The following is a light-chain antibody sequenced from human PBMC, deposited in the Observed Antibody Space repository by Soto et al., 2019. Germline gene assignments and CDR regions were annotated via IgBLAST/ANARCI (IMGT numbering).Light chain of an antibody. CDR2: GDS. Sequence: QPVLTQPPSVSGAPGQRVTISCTGSSSNIGAGYNVHWYQQVPGTAPKLLIYGDSNRPSGVPDRFSGSKSGTSASLAITGLQAEDEADYYCQSYDSRLSGWLFGGVTNVTVL. J-gene: IGLJ3*02. V-gene: IGLV1-40*01. CDR1: SSNIGAGYN. CDR3: QSYDSRLSGWL.